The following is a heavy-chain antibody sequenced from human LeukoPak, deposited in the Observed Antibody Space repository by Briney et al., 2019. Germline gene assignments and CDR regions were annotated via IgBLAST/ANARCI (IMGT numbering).Heavy chain of an antibody. CDR1: GYTFTGYY. Sequence: ASVKVSCKASGYTFTGYYMHWVRQAPGQGLEWMGWINPNSGGTNYAQKFQGWVTMTRDTSISTAYMELSRLRSDDTAVYYCARDIRGGWELLTHYWGQGTLVTVSS. CDR3: ARDIRGGWELLTHY. J-gene: IGHJ4*02. D-gene: IGHD1-26*01. V-gene: IGHV1-2*04. CDR2: INPNSGGT.